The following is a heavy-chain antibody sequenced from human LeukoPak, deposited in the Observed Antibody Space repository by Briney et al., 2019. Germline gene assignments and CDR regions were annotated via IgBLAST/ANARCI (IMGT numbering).Heavy chain of an antibody. CDR1: GFTVSSNY. CDR2: IYGDGRI. J-gene: IGHJ4*02. V-gene: IGHV3-53*01. CDR3: ARESGYSYGLAGFFDY. D-gene: IGHD5-18*01. Sequence: GGSLRLSCAASGFTVSSNYMSWVRQAPGRGLEWVSVIYGDGRIHYADSVKGRFTISRDDSKNTLYLQMNSLRAEDTAVYYCARESGYSYGLAGFFDYWGQGTLVTVSS.